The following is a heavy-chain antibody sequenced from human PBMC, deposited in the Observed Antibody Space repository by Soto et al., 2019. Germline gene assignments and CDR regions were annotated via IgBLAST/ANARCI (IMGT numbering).Heavy chain of an antibody. J-gene: IGHJ6*02. Sequence: PGGSLRLSCAVSGFTFSSYAMSWVRQAPGKGLEWVSTLSGSGGSTYYADSVKGRFTISRDNSKNTLSLQMNSLRAEDTAVYYCAKDLEEQQLRPYNYYGMDVWGQGTTVTVSS. CDR1: GFTFSSYA. D-gene: IGHD6-13*01. V-gene: IGHV3-23*01. CDR3: AKDLEEQQLRPYNYYGMDV. CDR2: LSGSGGST.